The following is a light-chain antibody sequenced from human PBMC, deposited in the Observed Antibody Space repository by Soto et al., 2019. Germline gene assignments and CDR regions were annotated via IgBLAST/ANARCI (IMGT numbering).Light chain of an antibody. CDR2: AAS. J-gene: IGKJ4*01. CDR3: QQVNSHPLT. V-gene: IGKV1-9*01. CDR1: QGIGTY. Sequence: DIQLTQSSSFLSASVGDRVTITCRASQGIGTYVAWYQQKPGTAPNLLIYAASTLQSGVPSRFSGSGSGTEFTLTISSLQPEDFATYYCQQVNSHPLTFSGGTKV.